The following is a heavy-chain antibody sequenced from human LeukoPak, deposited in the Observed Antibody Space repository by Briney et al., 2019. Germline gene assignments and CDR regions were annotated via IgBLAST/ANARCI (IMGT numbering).Heavy chain of an antibody. J-gene: IGHJ4*02. Sequence: WASVKVSCKASGYTFTGYYMHWVRQAPGQGLEWMGWINPNSGGTNYAQKFQGRVTMTRDTSISTAYMELSRLRSDDTAVYYCARRRPVYYDILTGYSWGGPHDYWGQGTLVTVSS. CDR1: GYTFTGYY. D-gene: IGHD3-9*01. CDR2: INPNSGGT. CDR3: ARRRPVYYDILTGYSWGGPHDY. V-gene: IGHV1-2*02.